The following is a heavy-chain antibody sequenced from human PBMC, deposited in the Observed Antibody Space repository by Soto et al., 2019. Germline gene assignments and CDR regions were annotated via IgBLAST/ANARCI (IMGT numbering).Heavy chain of an antibody. CDR3: ARDRVESGYPEYFQF. CDR2: IYSGGST. D-gene: IGHD3-22*01. CDR1: GFTVSSNY. Sequence: GGSLRLSCAASGFTVSSNYMSWVRQAPGKGLEWVSVIYSGGSTYYADSVKGRFTISRDNSKNTLYLQMNSLRAEDTAVYYCARDRVESGYPEYFQFWGQGTRVTVSS. V-gene: IGHV3-53*01. J-gene: IGHJ1*01.